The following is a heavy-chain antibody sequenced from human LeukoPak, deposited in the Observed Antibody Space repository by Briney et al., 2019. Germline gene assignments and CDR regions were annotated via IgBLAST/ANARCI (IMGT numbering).Heavy chain of an antibody. CDR1: GYTFTSYA. D-gene: IGHD6-19*01. CDR3: ARDPQKKRVAVAGITGIFDY. J-gene: IGHJ4*02. V-gene: IGHV1-3*01. Sequence: GASVKVSCKASGYTFTSYAMHWVRQAPGQRLEWMGWINAGNGNTKYSQKFQGRVTITRDTSASTAYMELSSLRSEDTAVYYCARDPQKKRVAVAGITGIFDYWGQGTLVTVSS. CDR2: INAGNGNT.